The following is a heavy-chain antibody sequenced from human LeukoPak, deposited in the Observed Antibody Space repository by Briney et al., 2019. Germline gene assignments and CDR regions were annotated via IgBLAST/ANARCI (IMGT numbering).Heavy chain of an antibody. D-gene: IGHD2-8*02. V-gene: IGHV3-23*01. CDR3: ARDCCTGGRNTFDP. Sequence: GGSLRLSCAASGFTFSSYAMSWVRQAPGKGLEWVSGISGSGGGTYYAGSVKGRFTISRDNSKNTLYLQMNSLRAEDTAVYYCARDCCTGGRNTFDPWGQGTLVTVSS. CDR1: GFTFSSYA. CDR2: ISGSGGGT. J-gene: IGHJ5*02.